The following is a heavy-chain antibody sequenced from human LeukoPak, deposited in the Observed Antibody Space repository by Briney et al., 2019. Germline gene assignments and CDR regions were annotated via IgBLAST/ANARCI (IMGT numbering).Heavy chain of an antibody. CDR2: ISTSSIYK. CDR3: ARAPVIFGSGTQDAFDI. Sequence: GGSLRLSCGASGFTFSRYTMNWVRQAPGKGLEWVASISTSSIYKYYGDPVKGRFTISRDNSRNSAYLQMASLSPEDTAVYYCARAPVIFGSGTQDAFDIWGQGTMVTVSS. J-gene: IGHJ3*02. D-gene: IGHD3-10*01. V-gene: IGHV3-21*01. CDR1: GFTFSRYT.